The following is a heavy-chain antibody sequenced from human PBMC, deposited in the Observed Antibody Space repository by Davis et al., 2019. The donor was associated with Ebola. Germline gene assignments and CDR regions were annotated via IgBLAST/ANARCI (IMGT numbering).Heavy chain of an antibody. J-gene: IGHJ6*02. V-gene: IGHV3-33*01. CDR3: ARGVRGLPYYYYGMDV. CDR2: IWYDGSNK. CDR1: GFTFSSYG. Sequence: GGSLRLSCAASGFTFSSYGMHWVRQAPGKGLEWVAVIWYDGSNKYYADSVKGRFTISRDNSKNTLYLQMNSLRAEDTAVYYCARGVRGLPYYYYGMDVWGQGTTVTVSS. D-gene: IGHD5-12*01.